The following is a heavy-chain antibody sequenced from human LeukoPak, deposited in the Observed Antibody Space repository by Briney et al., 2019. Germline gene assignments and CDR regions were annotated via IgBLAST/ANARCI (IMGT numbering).Heavy chain of an antibody. J-gene: IGHJ5*02. CDR1: GFTFSSYW. CDR3: ARDDAGATNWFDP. V-gene: IGHV3-7*01. Sequence: GGSLRLSCAASGFTFSSYWMNWVRQAPGKGLEWVANINQDGSEKNSVDSVKGRFTISRDNAKNSLYLQMNSLRAEDTAVYYCARDDAGATNWFDPWGQGTLVTVSS. D-gene: IGHD1-26*01. CDR2: INQDGSEK.